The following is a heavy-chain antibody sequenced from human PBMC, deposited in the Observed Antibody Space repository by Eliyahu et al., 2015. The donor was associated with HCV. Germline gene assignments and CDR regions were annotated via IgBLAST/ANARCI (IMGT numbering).Heavy chain of an antibody. Sequence: EVQLVQSGAEVKKPGESLKISCKASGYSYFTTYWIGWVRXMPGKGLEWMGIVYPGDSDTKYSPSFQGQVTISADKSISTAHLQWSSLKASDTAMYYCARRALGHCSVGNCYSDYWGQGTLVTVSS. CDR2: VYPGDSDT. CDR3: ARRALGHCSVGNCYSDY. CDR1: GYSYFTTYW. V-gene: IGHV5-51*01. D-gene: IGHD2-15*01. J-gene: IGHJ4*02.